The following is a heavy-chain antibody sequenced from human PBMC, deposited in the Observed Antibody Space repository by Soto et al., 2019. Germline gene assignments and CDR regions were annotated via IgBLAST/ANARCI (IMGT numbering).Heavy chain of an antibody. CDR1: GGTFSSYA. CDR2: IIPIFGTA. CDR3: AKGYCTNGVCYTVGYYYGMDV. D-gene: IGHD2-8*01. Sequence: SVKVSCKASGGTFSSYAISWVRQAPGQGLEWMGGIIPIFGTANYAQKFQGRVTITADESTSTAYMELSSLRSEDTAVYYCAKGYCTNGVCYTVGYYYGMDVWGQGTTVTV. V-gene: IGHV1-69*13. J-gene: IGHJ6*02.